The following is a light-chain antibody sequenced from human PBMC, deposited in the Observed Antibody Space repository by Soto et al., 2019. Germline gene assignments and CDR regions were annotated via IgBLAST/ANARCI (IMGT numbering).Light chain of an antibody. J-gene: IGKJ1*01. CDR2: GAS. Sequence: EIVLTQSPGTLSLSPGERATLSCRASQTFGSSYLAWYQQKPGQAPRLLIYGASSRATGIPVRFSGSASGTEFTLTISSLQPDDFATYYCQHYNSYSEAFGQGTKVDIK. CDR1: QTFGSSY. CDR3: QHYNSYSEA. V-gene: IGKV3-20*01.